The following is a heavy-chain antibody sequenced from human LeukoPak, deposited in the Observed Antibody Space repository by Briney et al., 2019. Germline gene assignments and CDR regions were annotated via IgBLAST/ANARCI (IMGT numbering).Heavy chain of an antibody. Sequence: PGGSLRLSCAAYGVTFCGNYMSAIRQAPGKGLEWVSVIYSGGSTYYAASVKGRSTISRDNSKNPLYLQMNSLRAEDRAVYYCGRVTDGADTLFNYWGQGTLVTVSS. CDR2: IYSGGST. CDR1: GVTFCGNY. CDR3: GRVTDGADTLFNY. D-gene: IGHD1-26*01. J-gene: IGHJ4*02. V-gene: IGHV3-53*01.